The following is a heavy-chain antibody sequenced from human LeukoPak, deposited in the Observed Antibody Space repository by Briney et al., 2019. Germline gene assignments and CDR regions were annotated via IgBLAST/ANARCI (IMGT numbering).Heavy chain of an antibody. D-gene: IGHD1-26*01. CDR2: IYYSGST. CDR1: GGSISSGGYY. J-gene: IGHJ3*02. CDR3: ARDLSGHDAFDI. Sequence: PSETLSLTCTVSGGSISSGGYYWSWIRQHPGKGLEWIEYIYYSGSTYYNPSLKSRVTISVDTSKNQFSLKLSSVTAADAAVYYCARDLSGHDAFDIWGQGTMVTVSS. V-gene: IGHV4-31*03.